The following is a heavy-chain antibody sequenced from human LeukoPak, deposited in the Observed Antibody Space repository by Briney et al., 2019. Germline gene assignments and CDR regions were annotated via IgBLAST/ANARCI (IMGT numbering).Heavy chain of an antibody. J-gene: IGHJ6*02. Sequence: GGSLRLSCAASGFTFSGYAMHWVRQAPGKGLEWVAVISYDGSNKYYADSVKGRFTISRDNSKNTLYLQMNSLRAEDTAVYYCARSREHYYDSSGYRPGGGMNVWGQGTTVTVSS. CDR3: ARSREHYYDSSGYRPGGGMNV. D-gene: IGHD3-22*01. V-gene: IGHV3-30-3*01. CDR2: ISYDGSNK. CDR1: GFTFSGYA.